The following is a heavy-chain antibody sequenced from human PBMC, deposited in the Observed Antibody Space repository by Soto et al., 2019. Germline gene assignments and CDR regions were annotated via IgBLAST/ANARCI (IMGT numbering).Heavy chain of an antibody. CDR1: GYTFTGYY. D-gene: IGHD5-18*01. V-gene: IGHV1-2*02. Sequence: QVQLVQSGAEVKKPGASVKVSCKASGYTFTGYYMHWVRQAPGQGLEWMGWINPNSGGTNYAQKFQGRVTMTRDTSISKAYMERGRLRSDDTAVYYCARELRVQYSYGLSPTTRGMDGCGQGTTFIVAS. CDR2: INPNSGGT. CDR3: ARELRVQYSYGLSPTTRGMDG. J-gene: IGHJ6*02.